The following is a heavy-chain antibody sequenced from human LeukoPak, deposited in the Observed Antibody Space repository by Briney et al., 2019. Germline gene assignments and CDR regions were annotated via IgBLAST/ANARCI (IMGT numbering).Heavy chain of an antibody. CDR3: ARSGWSLQHDAFDI. CDR1: GFTFSSYE. V-gene: IGHV3-48*03. J-gene: IGHJ3*02. D-gene: IGHD6-19*01. Sequence: GGSLRLSCAASGFTFSSYERNWVRQAPGKGLDWVSYISSSGSSIYYADSVKGRFTISRDNAKNSLYLQMNSLRAEDTAVYYCARSGWSLQHDAFDIWGQGTMVTVSS. CDR2: ISSSGSSI.